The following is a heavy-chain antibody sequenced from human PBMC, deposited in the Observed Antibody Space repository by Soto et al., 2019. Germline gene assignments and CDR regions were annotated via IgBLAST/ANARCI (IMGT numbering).Heavy chain of an antibody. J-gene: IGHJ6*02. CDR1: GFTFSSYS. V-gene: IGHV3-21*01. D-gene: IGHD3-10*01. Sequence: EVQLVESGGGLVKPGGSLRLSCAASGFTFSSYSMNWVRQAPGKGLEWVSSISSSSSYIYYADSVKGRFTISRDNAKNSLYLQMNSLRAEDTAVYYCARDLGGYRNYYGMDVWGQGTTVTVSS. CDR2: ISSSSSYI. CDR3: ARDLGGYRNYYGMDV.